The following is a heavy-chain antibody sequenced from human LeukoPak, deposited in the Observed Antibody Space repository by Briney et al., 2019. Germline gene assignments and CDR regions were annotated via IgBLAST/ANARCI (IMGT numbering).Heavy chain of an antibody. CDR1: GGSISSYY. J-gene: IGHJ5*02. CDR3: ARVRTLTGYRWFDP. Sequence: TSETLSLTCTVSGGSISSYYWSWIRQPPGKGLEWIGYIYYSGSTNYNPSLKSRVAISVDTSKNQFSLKLSSVTAADTAVYYCARVRTLTGYRWFDPWGQGTLVTVSS. V-gene: IGHV4-59*01. CDR2: IYYSGST. D-gene: IGHD3-9*01.